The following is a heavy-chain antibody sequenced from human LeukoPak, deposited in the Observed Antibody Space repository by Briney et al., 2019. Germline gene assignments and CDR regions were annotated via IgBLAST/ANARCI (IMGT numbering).Heavy chain of an antibody. CDR2: ISGSGGST. Sequence: GGSLRLSFAAPEFTFSSYAMSWVRQAPGKGLEWVSAISGSGGSTYYADSVKGRFTISRDNPKKTLYLQMDSLRAEDTAVYYCAKDHYYDSSNYYYGRPNLFDYWGQGTLVTVSS. D-gene: IGHD3-22*01. CDR3: AKDHYYDSSNYYYGRPNLFDY. V-gene: IGHV3-23*01. J-gene: IGHJ4*02. CDR1: EFTFSSYA.